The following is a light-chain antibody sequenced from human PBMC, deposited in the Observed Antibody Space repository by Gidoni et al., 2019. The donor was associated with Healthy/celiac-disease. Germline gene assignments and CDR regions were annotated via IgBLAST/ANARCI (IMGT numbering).Light chain of an antibody. V-gene: IGKV1-39*01. Sequence: SQRTQYPSSRSASGGDRVTITCRASQSSSSYLNWYQQKPGQAPKLLIYAAVSLKRGVPSMFSGSGSGTDFTFTISSLQPEDFATYYCQDSYSTPSTFXGXTKVEIK. CDR2: AAV. CDR1: QSSSSY. CDR3: QDSYSTPST. J-gene: IGKJ4*01.